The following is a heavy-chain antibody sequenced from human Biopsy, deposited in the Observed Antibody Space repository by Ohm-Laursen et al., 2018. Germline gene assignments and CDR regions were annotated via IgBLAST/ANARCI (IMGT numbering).Heavy chain of an antibody. D-gene: IGHD6-19*01. CDR2: IYSGGNT. CDR1: GDSLTSGPEN. J-gene: IGHJ4*02. V-gene: IGHV4-61*01. CDR3: ARGMRSSGWPYFDS. Sequence: TLSLTCTVSGDSLTSGPENWSWIRQSPGQGLEYIGFIYSGGNTNYSPSLKNRVTMSVDTSKNQFYLKLYSVTAADTAIYYFARGMRSSGWPYFDSWGQGTLVTVSS.